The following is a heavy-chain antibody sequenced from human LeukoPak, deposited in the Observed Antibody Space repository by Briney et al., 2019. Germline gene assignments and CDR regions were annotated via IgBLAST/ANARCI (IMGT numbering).Heavy chain of an antibody. CDR2: IIPILGIA. Sequence: SVKVSCKASGGTFSSYTISWVRQAPGQGLEWMGRIIPILGIANYAQKFQGRVTITADKSTSTAYMELSSLRSEDTAVYYCARGSIAARRDWFDPWGQGTLVIVSS. D-gene: IGHD6-6*01. CDR3: ARGSIAARRDWFDP. V-gene: IGHV1-69*02. J-gene: IGHJ5*02. CDR1: GGTFSSYT.